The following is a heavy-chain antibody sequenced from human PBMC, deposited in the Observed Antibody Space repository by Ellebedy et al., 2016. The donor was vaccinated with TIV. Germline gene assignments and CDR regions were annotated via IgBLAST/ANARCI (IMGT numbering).Heavy chain of an antibody. CDR2: IWYDGSNK. J-gene: IGHJ5*02. V-gene: IGHV3-30*04. D-gene: IGHD1-26*01. CDR1: GFTFSSYA. CDR3: AREWWSGSYYGRSWFDP. Sequence: GGSLRLXXAASGFTFSSYAMHWARQAPGKGLEWVAVIWYDGSNKYYPDSVKGRFTISRDNAKNSLYLQMNSLRDEDTAVYYCAREWWSGSYYGRSWFDPWGQGTLVTVSS.